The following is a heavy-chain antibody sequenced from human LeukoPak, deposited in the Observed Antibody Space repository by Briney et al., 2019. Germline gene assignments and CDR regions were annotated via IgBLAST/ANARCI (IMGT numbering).Heavy chain of an antibody. D-gene: IGHD3-9*01. CDR3: ARVHYDILWYYMDV. J-gene: IGHJ6*03. V-gene: IGHV1-8*01. Sequence: ASVKVSFKASVYTFTSYDINWVRQATGQGLEWMGWMNPNSGNTGYAQKFQGRVTMTRNTAISTAYIEMSRLRSEDTAVYYCARVHYDILWYYMDVWGKGTTVTISS. CDR2: MNPNSGNT. CDR1: VYTFTSYD.